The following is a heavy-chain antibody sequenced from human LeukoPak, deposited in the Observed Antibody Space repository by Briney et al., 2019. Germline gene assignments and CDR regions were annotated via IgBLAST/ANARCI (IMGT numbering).Heavy chain of an antibody. D-gene: IGHD6-13*01. CDR1: GFTVSSNY. CDR3: ASLDGIAAAGTEDWFDP. J-gene: IGHJ5*02. Sequence: PGGSLRLSCAASGFTVSSNYMSWVRQAPGKGLEWVPVIYSGGSTYYADSVKGRFTISRDNAKNTLYLQMNSLRAEDTAVYYCASLDGIAAAGTEDWFDPWGQGTLVTVSS. CDR2: IYSGGST. V-gene: IGHV3-66*01.